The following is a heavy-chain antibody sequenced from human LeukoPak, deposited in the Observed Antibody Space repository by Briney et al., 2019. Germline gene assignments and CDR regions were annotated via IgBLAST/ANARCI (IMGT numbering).Heavy chain of an antibody. V-gene: IGHV3-21*01. CDR1: GFTFSSYS. CDR2: ISSSSSYI. CDR3: ARDQDYGSGSYEFDY. D-gene: IGHD3-10*01. J-gene: IGHJ4*02. Sequence: KPGGSLRLSCAASGFTFSSYSMTWVRQAPGKGLEWVSSISSSSSYIYYADSVKGRFTISRDNAKNSLYLQMNSLRAEDTAVYYCARDQDYGSGSYEFDYWGQGTLVTVSS.